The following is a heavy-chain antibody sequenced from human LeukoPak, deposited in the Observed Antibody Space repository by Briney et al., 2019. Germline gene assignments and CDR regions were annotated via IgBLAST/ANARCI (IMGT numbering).Heavy chain of an antibody. D-gene: IGHD2-15*01. V-gene: IGHV1-69*06. Sequence: GASVKVSCKASGYTFTGYYMHWVRQAPGQGLEWMGGIIPIFGTANYAQKFQGRVTITADKSTSTAYMELSSLRSEDTAVYYCARVRATWFDPWGQGTLVTVSS. J-gene: IGHJ5*02. CDR3: ARVRATWFDP. CDR2: IIPIFGTA. CDR1: GYTFTGYY.